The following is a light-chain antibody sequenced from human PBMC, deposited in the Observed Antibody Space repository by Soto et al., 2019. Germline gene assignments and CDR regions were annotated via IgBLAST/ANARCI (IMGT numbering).Light chain of an antibody. CDR1: QSVKSSY. J-gene: IGKJ1*01. CDR3: QQYGSSAWT. V-gene: IGKV3-20*01. CDR2: GTS. Sequence: EIVLTQSPGTLSLSPGERATLPCRASQSVKSSYLAWYQHKPGQAPRLLIYGTSSRATGVPARFSGRRSGTEFTLTISRLEPEDFAVYYCQQYGSSAWTFGQGTKVDIK.